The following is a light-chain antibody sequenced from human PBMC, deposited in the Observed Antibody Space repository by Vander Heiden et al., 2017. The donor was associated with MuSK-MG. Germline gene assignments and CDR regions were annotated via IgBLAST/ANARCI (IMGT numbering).Light chain of an antibody. CDR3: QQDGSSHT. CDR1: QSFSSRY. J-gene: IGKJ3*01. V-gene: IGKV3-20*01. CDR2: GAS. Sequence: EILLTQSPVTMSLSPGERATLSCRASQSFSSRYLDWYQQKPGQAPRLLIYGASSRAHGISDRLSRSGSGTDFTLTRSRLESEDFAVYYWQQDGSSHTFGPGTKVEIK.